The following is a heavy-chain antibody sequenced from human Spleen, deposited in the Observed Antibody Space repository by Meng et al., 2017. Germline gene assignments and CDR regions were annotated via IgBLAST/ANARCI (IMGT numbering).Heavy chain of an antibody. V-gene: IGHV1-2*06. J-gene: IGHJ4*02. CDR1: GYNFPDYY. Sequence: ASVKVSCKPSGYNFPDYYIHWVRQAPGQGLERMGRIDPKNGDTHYAQKFQGRVTMTGDTSISTAYMDLSGMRSDDTAVYYCARDEDVSAAGKLFGDYWGQGTLVTVSS. D-gene: IGHD6-13*01. CDR3: ARDEDVSAAGKLFGDY. CDR2: IDPKNGDT.